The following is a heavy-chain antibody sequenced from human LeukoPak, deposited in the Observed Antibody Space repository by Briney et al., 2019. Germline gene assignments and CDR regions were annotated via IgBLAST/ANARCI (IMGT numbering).Heavy chain of an antibody. V-gene: IGHV3-11*01. CDR2: ISSSGSTI. Sequence: GGSLRLSCAASGFTFSDYYMSWIRQAPGKGLEWVSYISSSGSTIYYADSVKGRFTISRDNAKNSLYLQMNSLRAKDTAVYYCARDSTGGWYGGYYYYGMDVWGQGTTVTVSS. CDR3: ARDSTGGWYGGYYYYGMDV. J-gene: IGHJ6*02. D-gene: IGHD6-19*01. CDR1: GFTFSDYY.